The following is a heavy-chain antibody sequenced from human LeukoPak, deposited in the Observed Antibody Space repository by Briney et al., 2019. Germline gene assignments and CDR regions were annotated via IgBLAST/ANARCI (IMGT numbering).Heavy chain of an antibody. V-gene: IGHV3-23*01. J-gene: IGHJ4*02. CDR1: GFTFSSYA. D-gene: IGHD7-27*01. CDR3: AKKVPANWGSYFDY. Sequence: GGSLRLSCAASGFTFSSYAMSWVRQAPGKGLEWVSAISGSGDSTYSTDSVKGRFTISRDNSKNTLYLQMNSLRAEDTAVYYCAKKVPANWGSYFDYWGLGTLVTVSS. CDR2: ISGSGDST.